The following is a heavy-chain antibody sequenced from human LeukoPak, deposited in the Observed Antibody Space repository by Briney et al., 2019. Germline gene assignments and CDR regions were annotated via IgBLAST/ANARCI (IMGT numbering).Heavy chain of an antibody. CDR2: IYYSGST. V-gene: IGHV4-59*08. D-gene: IGHD4-17*01. Sequence: NPSETLSLTCTVSGGSISSYYWSWVRQPPGKGLEWVGYIYYSGSTNYNPSLKSRVTMSVDTSKNQFSLKLNSVTAADTAVYYCARFYGGYYYYYMDVWGKGTTVTVSS. J-gene: IGHJ6*03. CDR3: ARFYGGYYYYYMDV. CDR1: GGSISSYY.